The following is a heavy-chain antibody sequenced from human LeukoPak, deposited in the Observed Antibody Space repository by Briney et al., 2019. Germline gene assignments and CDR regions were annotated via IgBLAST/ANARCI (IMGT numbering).Heavy chain of an antibody. CDR3: AKDPARVVAKGFDY. CDR1: GFTFDDYA. D-gene: IGHD2-15*01. CDR2: ISWNSGSI. Sequence: GGSLRLSCAASGFTFDDYAMHWVRHAPGKGLGWVSGISWNSGSIGYADSVKGRFTISRDNAKNSLYLQMNSLRAEDTALYYCAKDPARVVAKGFDYWGQGTLVTVSS. V-gene: IGHV3-9*01. J-gene: IGHJ4*02.